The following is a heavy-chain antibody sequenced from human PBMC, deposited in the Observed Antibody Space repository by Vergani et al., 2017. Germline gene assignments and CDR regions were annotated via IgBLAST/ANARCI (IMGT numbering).Heavy chain of an antibody. CDR3: TKGSVYYHDSAGHGYDPYTGFDL. Sequence: EVDLVESGGGLAQPGGSLRLSCEASGITFWKFGMHWVRQGPGKGLEWVSGISWNSGAVDYADSVRGRFTISRDYAKNSLFLDMNSLIFEDTAVYFCTKGSVYYHDSAGHGYDPYTGFDLWGQGTLVTVSS. D-gene: IGHD5-12*01. CDR2: ISWNSGAV. V-gene: IGHV3-9*01. J-gene: IGHJ3*01. CDR1: GITFWKFG.